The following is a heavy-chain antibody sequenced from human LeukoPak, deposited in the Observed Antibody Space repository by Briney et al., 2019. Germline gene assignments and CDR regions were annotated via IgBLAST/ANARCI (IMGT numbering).Heavy chain of an antibody. D-gene: IGHD3-3*01. CDR1: GYTFTNYY. CDR2: INPSGGST. J-gene: IGHJ4*02. CDR3: ARHLFGVDQTSYFDY. Sequence: ASVKVSCNASGYTFTNYYIQWVRQAPGQGLEWMGIINPSGGSTSYAQKFQGRVTMTRDTSTSTVYMELSSLRSEDTAVYYCARHLFGVDQTSYFDYWGQGTLVTVSS. V-gene: IGHV1-46*01.